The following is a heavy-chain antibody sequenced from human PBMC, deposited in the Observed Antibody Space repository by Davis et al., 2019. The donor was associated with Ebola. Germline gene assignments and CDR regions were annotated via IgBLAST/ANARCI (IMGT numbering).Heavy chain of an antibody. J-gene: IGHJ6*02. CDR2: ISSSSSYI. Sequence: GGSLRLSCAASGFTFSNYCMNWVRQAPGKGLEWVSSISSSSSYIYYADSVKDRFTISRDNSKNTLYLQMNSLRAEDTAVYYCAREGLQWTMVYGMDVWGQGTTVTVSS. CDR1: GFTFSNYC. D-gene: IGHD4-11*01. CDR3: AREGLQWTMVYGMDV. V-gene: IGHV3-21*01.